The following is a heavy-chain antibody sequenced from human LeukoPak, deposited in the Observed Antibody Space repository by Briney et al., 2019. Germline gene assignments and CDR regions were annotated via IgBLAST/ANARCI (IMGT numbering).Heavy chain of an antibody. V-gene: IGHV3-64D*06. Sequence: GGSLRLSCSASGLTFSSHAMHWVRQAPGKGLEYVSGISDNGGMTFYADSVKGRFTISRDNSKNTLYLQMYSLRGEDTAVYYCYVSGWTEDIDNWGQGTLVTVSS. CDR1: GLTFSSHA. D-gene: IGHD6-19*01. CDR3: YVSGWTEDIDN. CDR2: ISDNGGMT. J-gene: IGHJ4*02.